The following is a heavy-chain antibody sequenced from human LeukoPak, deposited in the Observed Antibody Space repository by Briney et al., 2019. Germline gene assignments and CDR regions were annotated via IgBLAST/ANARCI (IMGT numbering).Heavy chain of an antibody. D-gene: IGHD6-19*01. J-gene: IGHJ5*02. CDR2: FDPEDGET. Sequence: ASVKVSCKVSGYTLTELSMHWVRQAPGKGLEWMGGFDPEDGETIYAQKFQGRVTMTEDTSTDTVYMELSSLRSEDTAVYYCATGYSSGWTWYNWFDPWGQGTLVTVSS. CDR3: ATGYSSGWTWYNWFDP. V-gene: IGHV1-24*01. CDR1: GYTLTELS.